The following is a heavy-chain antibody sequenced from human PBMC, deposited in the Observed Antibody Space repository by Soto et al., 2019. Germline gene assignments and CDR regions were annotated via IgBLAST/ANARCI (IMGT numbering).Heavy chain of an antibody. D-gene: IGHD3-22*01. Sequence: GCPVKVSCKASGGTFSSYAISWVRQAPGQGLGWMGGIIPIFGTANYAQKFQGRVTITADESTSTAYMELSSLRSEETAVYYCARSPAPSYYYDSSGYYVPFDYWGQGTLVTVSS. CDR2: IIPIFGTA. V-gene: IGHV1-69*13. J-gene: IGHJ4*02. CDR3: ARSPAPSYYYDSSGYYVPFDY. CDR1: GGTFSSYA.